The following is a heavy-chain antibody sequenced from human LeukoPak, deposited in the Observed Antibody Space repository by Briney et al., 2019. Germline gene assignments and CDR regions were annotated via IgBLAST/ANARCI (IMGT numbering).Heavy chain of an antibody. J-gene: IGHJ4*02. CDR2: LYSGGST. V-gene: IGHV3-66*02. CDR1: GFTVSSKY. D-gene: IGHD2-2*01. Sequence: GGSLRLSCAASGFTVSSKYMIWVRRAPGKGLEWVSVLYSGGSTYYADSVKGRFTISRDNSKNTLYLQMNSLRPEDTAVYYCAAGQLLWNYFDYWGRGTLVTVSS. CDR3: AAGQLLWNYFDY.